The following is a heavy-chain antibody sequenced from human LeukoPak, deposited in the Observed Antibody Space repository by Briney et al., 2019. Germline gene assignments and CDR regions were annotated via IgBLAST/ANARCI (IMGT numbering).Heavy chain of an antibody. Sequence: SETLSLTCAVYGGSFSGYYWSWIRQPPGKGLEWIGEINHSGSTNYNPSLKGRVTISVDTSKNQFSLKLSSVTAADTAVYYCASCYDSSGYCFDYWGQGTLVTVSS. J-gene: IGHJ4*02. CDR2: INHSGST. CDR3: ASCYDSSGYCFDY. CDR1: GGSFSGYY. D-gene: IGHD3-22*01. V-gene: IGHV4-34*01.